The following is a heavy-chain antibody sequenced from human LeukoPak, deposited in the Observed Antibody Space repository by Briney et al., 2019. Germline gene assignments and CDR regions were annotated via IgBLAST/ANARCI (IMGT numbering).Heavy chain of an antibody. CDR3: AKDLNYYDSSGYPEPFDY. CDR1: GFTFSSYA. CDR2: ISGSGGST. Sequence: GGSLRLSCAASGFTFSSYAMSWVRQAPGKGLEWVSAISGSGGSTYYADSVKGRFTISRDNSKNTLYLQMNSLRAEDTAVYYCAKDLNYYDSSGYPEPFDYWGQGTLVTVSS. J-gene: IGHJ4*02. V-gene: IGHV3-23*01. D-gene: IGHD3-22*01.